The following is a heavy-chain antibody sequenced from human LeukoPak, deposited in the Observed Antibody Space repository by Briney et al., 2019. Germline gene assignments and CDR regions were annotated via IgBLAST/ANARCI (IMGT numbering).Heavy chain of an antibody. CDR2: IYYSGST. Sequence: AETLSLTCTVSGGSISSGGYYWSWIRQHPGKGLEWIGYIYYSGSTNYNPSLKSRVTISVDTSKNQFSLKLSSVTAADTAVYYCARHVWLQPFDYWGQGTLVTVSS. V-gene: IGHV4-61*08. CDR3: ARHVWLQPFDY. CDR1: GGSISSGGYY. J-gene: IGHJ4*02. D-gene: IGHD3-9*01.